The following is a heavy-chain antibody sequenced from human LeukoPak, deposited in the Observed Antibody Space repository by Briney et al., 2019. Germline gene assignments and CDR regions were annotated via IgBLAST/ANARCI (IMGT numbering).Heavy chain of an antibody. CDR2: INTDGSTT. CDR3: GMDSTGYYDY. J-gene: IGHJ4*02. CDR1: GFTFSSYW. D-gene: IGHD3-22*01. V-gene: IGHV3-74*01. Sequence: GGSMRLSCAASGFTFSSYWMHWVRQAPGKGLVWVSRINTDGSTTNYADSVKGRFTVSRDNAKSTLYLQMNSLRAEDTAVYYCGMDSTGYYDYWGQGTLVTVSS.